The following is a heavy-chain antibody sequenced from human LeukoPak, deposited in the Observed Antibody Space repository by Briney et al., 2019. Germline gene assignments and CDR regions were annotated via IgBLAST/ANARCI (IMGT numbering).Heavy chain of an antibody. CDR1: GFTFSSYE. V-gene: IGHV3-48*03. CDR3: AELGITMIGGV. J-gene: IGHJ6*04. D-gene: IGHD3-10*02. CDR2: ISNSGSTK. Sequence: GGSLRLSCAASGFTFSSYEMNWIRQAPGKGLEWISYISNSGSTKYYADSVKGRFTISRDNAKNSLYLQMNSLRAEDTAVYYCAELGITMIGGVWGKGTTVTISS.